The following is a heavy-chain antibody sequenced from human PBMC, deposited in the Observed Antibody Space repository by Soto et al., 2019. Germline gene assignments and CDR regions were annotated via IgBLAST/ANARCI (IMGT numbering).Heavy chain of an antibody. V-gene: IGHV4-30-4*08. CDR3: ARVSHCISTSCYDYYYGMDV. D-gene: IGHD2-2*01. J-gene: IGHJ6*02. CDR2: IYYSGST. Sequence: SETLSLTCTVSGGSISSGGYYWSWIRQHPGKGLEWIGYIYYSGSTYYNPSLKSRVTISVDTSKNQFSLKLSSVTAADTAVYYCARVSHCISTSCYDYYYGMDVWGQGTTVTVSS. CDR1: GGSISSGGYY.